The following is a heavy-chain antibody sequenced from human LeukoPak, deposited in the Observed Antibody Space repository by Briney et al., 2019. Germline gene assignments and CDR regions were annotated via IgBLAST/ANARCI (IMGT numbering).Heavy chain of an antibody. D-gene: IGHD3-22*01. CDR3: ARDRQTYYYDSSGYPPDAFDI. CDR2: IYSGGST. Sequence: GGSLRLSCAASGFTVSSNYMSWVRQAPGKGLEWVSVIYSGGSTYYADSVKGRFTISRDNSKNTLYLQMNSLRAEDTAVYYCARDRQTYYYDSSGYPPDAFDIWGQGTMVTVSS. J-gene: IGHJ3*02. CDR1: GFTVSSNY. V-gene: IGHV3-53*01.